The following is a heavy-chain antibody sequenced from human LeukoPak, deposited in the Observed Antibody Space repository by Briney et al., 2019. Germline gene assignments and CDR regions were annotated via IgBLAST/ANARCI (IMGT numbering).Heavy chain of an antibody. CDR1: GGSISSGSYY. CDR3: ARVRLAPRAFDI. J-gene: IGHJ3*02. Sequence: SETLSLTCTVSGGSISSGSYYWSWIRQPAGKGLEWIGRIYTSGSTNYNPSLKSRVTISVDTSKNQFSLKLSSVTAADTAVYYCARVRLAPRAFDIWGQGTTVTVSS. CDR2: IYTSGST. V-gene: IGHV4-61*02.